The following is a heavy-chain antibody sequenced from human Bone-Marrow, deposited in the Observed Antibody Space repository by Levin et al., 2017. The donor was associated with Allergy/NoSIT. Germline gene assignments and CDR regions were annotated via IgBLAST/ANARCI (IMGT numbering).Heavy chain of an antibody. Sequence: SQTLSLTCAVSGDSIVSGGHLWGWIRQPPGKGLEWIGYIYHSGSTDYNPSLKSRVTISIDRSKNQFSLKVKSVTAADTAVYFCARGSSVGANGFDFWGQGTLVSVSS. J-gene: IGHJ4*02. CDR2: IYHSGST. D-gene: IGHD1-26*01. CDR3: ARGSSVGANGFDF. V-gene: IGHV4-30-2*01. CDR1: GDSIVSGGHL.